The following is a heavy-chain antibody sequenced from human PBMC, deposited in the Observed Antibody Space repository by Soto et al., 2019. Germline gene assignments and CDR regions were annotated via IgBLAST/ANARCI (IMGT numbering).Heavy chain of an antibody. J-gene: IGHJ6*03. D-gene: IGHD2-2*01. Sequence: QVQLQESGPGLVKPSQTLSLTCTVSGGSISSGGYYWSWIRQHPGKGLEWIGYIYYSGSTYYNPSLKGRVTISVDTSKNQFSLKLSSVTAADTAVYYCARDRTRYCSSTSCYALYYYYMDVWGKGTTVTVSS. CDR1: GGSISSGGYY. CDR3: ARDRTRYCSSTSCYALYYYYMDV. V-gene: IGHV4-31*03. CDR2: IYYSGST.